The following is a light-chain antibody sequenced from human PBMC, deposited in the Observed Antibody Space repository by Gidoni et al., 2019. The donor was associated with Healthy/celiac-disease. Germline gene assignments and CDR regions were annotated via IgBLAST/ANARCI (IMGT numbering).Light chain of an antibody. CDR1: ENIDHW. CDR3: QHNQILWT. Sequence: DRQMTPSPSTLSASVGDRVTINCRARENIDHWLACYQQKPVTAPKLLIYEASTLEEGVPSSFSGSGSVPDFTLSIRSLQAADFATYFCQHNQILWTFGQGPKVDI. CDR2: EAS. V-gene: IGKV1-5*03. J-gene: IGKJ1*01.